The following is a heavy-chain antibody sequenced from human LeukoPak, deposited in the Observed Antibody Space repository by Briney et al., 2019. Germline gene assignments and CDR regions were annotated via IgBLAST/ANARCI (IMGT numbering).Heavy chain of an antibody. CDR3: TREAAAGIDY. J-gene: IGHJ4*02. V-gene: IGHV3-7*01. CDR1: GFTFSTYW. CDR2: IKQDGSEK. Sequence: GGSLRLSCAASGFTFSTYWMSWVRQAPGKGLEWVANIKQDGSEKYYLDSVKGRFTISRDNAKNSLYLQMNSLGAEDTAVYFCTREAAAGIDYWGQGTLVTASS. D-gene: IGHD6-13*01.